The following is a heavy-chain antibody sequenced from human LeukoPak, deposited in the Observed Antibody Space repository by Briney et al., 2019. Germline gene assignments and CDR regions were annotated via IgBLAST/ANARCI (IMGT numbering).Heavy chain of an antibody. J-gene: IGHJ6*03. Sequence: GGSLRLSCAASGFTFSNAWMSWVRRAPGKGLEWVGRIKSKTDGGTTDYAAPVKGRFTISRDDSKNTLYLQMNSLKTEDTAVYYCTTDRGYSGYDYPYYYYMDVWGKGTTVTVSS. CDR3: TTDRGYSGYDYPYYYYMDV. D-gene: IGHD5-12*01. V-gene: IGHV3-15*01. CDR2: IKSKTDGGTT. CDR1: GFTFSNAW.